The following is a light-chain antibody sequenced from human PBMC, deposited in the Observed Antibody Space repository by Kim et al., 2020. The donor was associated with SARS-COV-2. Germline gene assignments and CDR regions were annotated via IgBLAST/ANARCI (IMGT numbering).Light chain of an antibody. Sequence: DIQMTQSPSTLSASVGDRVTITCRASQTISSWLAWYQQKPGKAPKVLIYDASSLESGVPSRFSGSGSGTEFTLTISSLQPDDFATYYCQQYNSYSRWTFGQGTKVDIK. CDR1: QTISSW. J-gene: IGKJ1*01. V-gene: IGKV1-5*01. CDR2: DAS. CDR3: QQYNSYSRWT.